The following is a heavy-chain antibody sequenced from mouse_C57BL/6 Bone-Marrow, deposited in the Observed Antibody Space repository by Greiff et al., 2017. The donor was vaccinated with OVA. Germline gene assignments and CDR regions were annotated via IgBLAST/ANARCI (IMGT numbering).Heavy chain of an antibody. J-gene: IGHJ3*01. Sequence: QVQLKESGAELARPGASVKLSCKASGYTFTSYGISWVKQRTGQGLEWIGEIYPRSGNTYYNEKFKGKATLTADKSSSTAYMELRSLTSEDSAVYFCARSGDYVRFAYWGQGTLVTVSA. D-gene: IGHD2-4*01. CDR2: IYPRSGNT. V-gene: IGHV1-81*01. CDR1: GYTFTSYG. CDR3: ARSGDYVRFAY.